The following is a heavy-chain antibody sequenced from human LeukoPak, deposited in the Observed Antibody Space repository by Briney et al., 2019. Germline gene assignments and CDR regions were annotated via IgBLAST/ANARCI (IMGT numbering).Heavy chain of an antibody. CDR1: GGSISSYY. Sequence: PSETLSLTCTVSGGSISSYYWSWIRQPPGKGLEWIGYIYYSGSTNYNPSLKSRVTISVDTSKNQFSLKLSSVTAADTAVYYCARAPGSSAPFDPWGQGTLVTVSS. CDR3: ARAPGSSAPFDP. D-gene: IGHD6-6*01. CDR2: IYYSGST. J-gene: IGHJ5*02. V-gene: IGHV4-59*01.